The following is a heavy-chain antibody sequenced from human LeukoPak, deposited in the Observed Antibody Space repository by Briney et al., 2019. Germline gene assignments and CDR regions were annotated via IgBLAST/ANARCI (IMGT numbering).Heavy chain of an antibody. CDR1: GFTFDDHG. V-gene: IGHV3-9*01. Sequence: GRSLRLSCAASGFTFDDHGMHWVRQAPGKGLEWVSGISWSSGTIGYADSVKGRFTISRDNAKNSLYLQMDSLRAEDTALYYCAKDTGRPTDAITMEDNAFDIWGQGTMVTVSS. CDR2: ISWSSGTI. D-gene: IGHD3-3*01. J-gene: IGHJ3*02. CDR3: AKDTGRPTDAITMEDNAFDI.